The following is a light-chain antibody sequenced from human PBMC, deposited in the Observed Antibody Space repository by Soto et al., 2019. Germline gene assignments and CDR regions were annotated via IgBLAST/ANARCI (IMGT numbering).Light chain of an antibody. V-gene: IGKV1-5*01. Sequence: DFQMTQSPSTLAASVGDRVTITCRASENIKNWLAWYQQKPGKAPKLLIYAASTLQSGVPSRFSGSGSGTDFTLTISCLQSEDFATYYCQQYYSYPRTFGQGTKVDIK. J-gene: IGKJ1*01. CDR2: AAS. CDR3: QQYYSYPRT. CDR1: ENIKNW.